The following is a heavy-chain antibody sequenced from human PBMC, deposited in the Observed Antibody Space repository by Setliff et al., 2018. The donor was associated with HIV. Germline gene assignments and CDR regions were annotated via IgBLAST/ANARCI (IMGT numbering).Heavy chain of an antibody. CDR1: GFSLSTSGVG. CDR2: IYWDDDK. J-gene: IGHJ3*02. D-gene: IGHD1-26*01. Sequence: SGPTLVNPTQPLTLTCTFSGFSLSTSGVGVGWIRQPPGKALEWLALIYWDDDKRYSPSLKRRPTITKDTSKNPVVLTMTNMDPVDTATYYCAHRLLRSYMARYSFDIWGQGTMVTVSS. CDR3: AHRLLRSYMARYSFDI. V-gene: IGHV2-5*02.